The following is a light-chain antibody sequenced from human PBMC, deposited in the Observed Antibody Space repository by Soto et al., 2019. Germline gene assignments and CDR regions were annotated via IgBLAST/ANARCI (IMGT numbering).Light chain of an antibody. CDR1: QSLRTNS. J-gene: IGKJ1*01. CDR2: GVY. V-gene: IGKV3-20*01. Sequence: MVLTHAPVARSMPLGERGHLAFRASQSLRTNSLAWYQQKPGQAPRLLISGVYSRAAGIPDRFSGSGSGADFTLTISRMEPEDFAVYYCQQYDTSPRKCGQGTRVDIK. CDR3: QQYDTSPRK.